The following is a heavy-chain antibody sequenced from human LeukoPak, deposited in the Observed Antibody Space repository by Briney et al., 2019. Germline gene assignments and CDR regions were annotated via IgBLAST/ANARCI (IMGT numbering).Heavy chain of an antibody. CDR2: IYYSGTT. CDR3: AREDPQTTVPEGMDV. J-gene: IGHJ6*02. D-gene: IGHD4-17*01. V-gene: IGHV4-59*01. Sequence: TPPETLSLTCTVSGGSISYYYWSWIRQSPGKGLEWIGYIYYSGTTNYNPSLKSRVTISVDTSKNQFSLQLRSVTAADTAVYYCAREDPQTTVPEGMDVWGQGTTVTVSS. CDR1: GGSISYYY.